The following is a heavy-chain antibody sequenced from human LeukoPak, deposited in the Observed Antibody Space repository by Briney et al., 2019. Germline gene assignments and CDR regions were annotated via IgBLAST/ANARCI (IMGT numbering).Heavy chain of an antibody. Sequence: GGSLRLSCAASGFTFSSHGMNWVRQAPGKGLEWVSGISPSGGITYYTDSVKGRFTISRDNSQNTVSLQLNNLRIEDTALYYCAKTSLSDPSGHYYYMDVWGKGTTVTVSS. CDR3: AKTSLSDPSGHYYYMDV. CDR1: GFTFSSHG. CDR2: ISPSGGIT. D-gene: IGHD3-3*01. V-gene: IGHV3-23*01. J-gene: IGHJ6*03.